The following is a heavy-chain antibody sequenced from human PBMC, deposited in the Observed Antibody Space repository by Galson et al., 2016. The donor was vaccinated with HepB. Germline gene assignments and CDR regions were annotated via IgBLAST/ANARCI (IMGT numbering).Heavy chain of an antibody. V-gene: IGHV3-7*01. CDR1: GFTFSNYW. CDR2: IEPDGGET. CDR3: ARDDETWRH. Sequence: SLRLSCAASGFTFSNYWMAWRTQAPGKGLEWVANIEPDGGETYYVDSLKGRFTISRDNAKNSLYLQMSSLRAEDTALYYCARDDETWRHWGQGTLVIVSS. D-gene: IGHD3-3*01. J-gene: IGHJ4*02.